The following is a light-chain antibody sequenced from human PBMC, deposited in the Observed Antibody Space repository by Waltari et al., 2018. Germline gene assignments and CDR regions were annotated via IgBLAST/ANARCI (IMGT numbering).Light chain of an antibody. CDR1: NRAIGRYNY. Sequence: QSALTKPASVYGSAGQSIAISCSGTNRAIGRYNYVSWYQQHPGNAPRLIIYDVSRWPSGVSNRFIGSKSGITASLAISGLQAEDEGDYFCASYTSSNTVIFGGGTRVTVL. CDR3: ASYTSSNTVI. J-gene: IGLJ2*01. V-gene: IGLV2-14*03. CDR2: DVS.